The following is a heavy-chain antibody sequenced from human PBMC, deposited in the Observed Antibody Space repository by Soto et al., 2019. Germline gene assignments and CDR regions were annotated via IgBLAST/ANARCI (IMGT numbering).Heavy chain of an antibody. CDR2: LIPIYDAP. Sequence: ASVKVSCKTSGFIFNVYCIHWVRPAPGQGLEWVGGLIPIYDAPYYAQKFQGRVTISADKSTTTVHLELSSLQSDDTAVYFCARVREPHLDHYGLDVWGQGTTVTVSS. V-gene: IGHV1-69*06. D-gene: IGHD1-1*01. J-gene: IGHJ6*02. CDR3: ARVREPHLDHYGLDV. CDR1: GFIFNVYC.